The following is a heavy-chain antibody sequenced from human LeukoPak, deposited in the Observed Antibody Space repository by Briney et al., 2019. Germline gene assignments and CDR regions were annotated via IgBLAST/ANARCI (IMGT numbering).Heavy chain of an antibody. D-gene: IGHD2-15*01. CDR3: ARGGGRYCSGGSCYSSNGWYGGLNY. V-gene: IGHV1-18*01. Sequence: ASVKVSCKASGYTFTSYGISWVRQAPGQGLEWMGWISTYSGHTNYARKVQGRVTMTTDTSTSTAYMELRSLRSDDTAVYYCARGGGRYCSGGSCYSSNGWYGGLNYWGQGTLVTVSS. J-gene: IGHJ4*02. CDR1: GYTFTSYG. CDR2: ISTYSGHT.